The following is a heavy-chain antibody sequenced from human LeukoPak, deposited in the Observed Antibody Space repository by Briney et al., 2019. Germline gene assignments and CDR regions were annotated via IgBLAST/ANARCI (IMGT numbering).Heavy chain of an antibody. D-gene: IGHD2-2*02. Sequence: GGSLRLSCAASGFTFSSYTMSWVRQAPGKGLEWVSAITNWNGGSTGYAGSVRGRFTVSRDNAKNSLYLQMNSLRAEDTALYYCARCSRSSTDCYSAFDIWGQGTVVTVSS. CDR3: ARCSRSSTDCYSAFDI. CDR1: GFTFSSYT. CDR2: ITNWNGGST. J-gene: IGHJ3*02. V-gene: IGHV3-20*04.